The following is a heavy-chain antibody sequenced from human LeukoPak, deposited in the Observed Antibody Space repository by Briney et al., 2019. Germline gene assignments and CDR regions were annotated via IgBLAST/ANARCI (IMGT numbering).Heavy chain of an antibody. CDR2: ISYDGSNK. J-gene: IGHJ4*02. D-gene: IGHD1-7*01. CDR1: GFTFRSYA. V-gene: IGHV3-30*04. Sequence: GGSLRLSCAASGFTFRSYAMHWVRQAPGKGLEWVAVISYDGSNKYYADSVKGRFTISRDNAKNSLYLQMNSLRAEDTAVYYCAKNTQNYGGPLGYWGQGTLVTVSS. CDR3: AKNTQNYGGPLGY.